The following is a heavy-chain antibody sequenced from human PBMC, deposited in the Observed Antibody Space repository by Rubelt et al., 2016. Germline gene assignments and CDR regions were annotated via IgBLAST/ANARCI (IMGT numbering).Heavy chain of an antibody. CDR1: GGSFSGYY. D-gene: IGHD6-13*01. CDR2: IYYSGST. Sequence: QVQLQQWGAGLLKPSETLSLTCAVYGGSFSGYYWSWIRQPPGKGLEWIGYIYYSGSTNYNPSLKSRVIISVDTSKNQFSLKLSSVTAADTALYYCAGIYAAAGSNFDYWGQGTLVTVSS. CDR3: AGIYAAAGSNFDY. J-gene: IGHJ4*02. V-gene: IGHV4-34*11.